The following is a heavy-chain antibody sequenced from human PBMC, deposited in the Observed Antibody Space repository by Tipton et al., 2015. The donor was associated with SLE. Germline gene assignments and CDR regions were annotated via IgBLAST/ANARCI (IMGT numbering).Heavy chain of an antibody. J-gene: IGHJ6*03. CDR2: IYYSGST. CDR1: GGSISSSSYY. D-gene: IGHD1-7*01. V-gene: IGHV4-30-4*01. Sequence: TLSLTCTVSGGSISSSSYYWSWIRQPPGKGLEWIGYIYYSGSTYYNPSLKSRVTISVDTSKNQFSLKLSSVTAADTAVYYCARDLSAKNSYYYYYMDVWGKGTTVTVSS. CDR3: ARDLSAKNSYYYYYMDV.